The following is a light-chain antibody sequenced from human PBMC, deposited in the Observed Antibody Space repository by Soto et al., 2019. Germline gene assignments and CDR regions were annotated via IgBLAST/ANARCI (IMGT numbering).Light chain of an antibody. CDR3: RHRSNRALT. J-gene: IGKJ4*01. CDR2: DAS. V-gene: IGKV3-11*01. CDR1: QYVGSS. Sequence: PGERASLSCWTSQYVGSSLAWYQQRPGQAPRLLIYDASKRAAGIPPRFSGSGSGTDFTLTITNLAPEDLGTFYCRHRSNRALTFGGGTKVEI.